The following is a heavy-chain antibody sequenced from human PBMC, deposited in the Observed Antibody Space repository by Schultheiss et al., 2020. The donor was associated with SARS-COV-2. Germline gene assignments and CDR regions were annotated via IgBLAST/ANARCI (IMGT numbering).Heavy chain of an antibody. D-gene: IGHD4-23*01. CDR2: IYYSGST. J-gene: IGHJ6*02. CDR1: GGSFSGYY. Sequence: SQTLSLTCAVYGGSFSGYYWSWIRQPPGKGLEWIGYIYYSGSTYYNPSLKSRVTISVDTSKNQFSLKLSSVTAADTAVYYCARDAIRERGLVPSSFLDYRGLDVWGRGTTVTVSS. CDR3: ARDAIRERGLVPSSFLDYRGLDV. V-gene: IGHV4-34*01.